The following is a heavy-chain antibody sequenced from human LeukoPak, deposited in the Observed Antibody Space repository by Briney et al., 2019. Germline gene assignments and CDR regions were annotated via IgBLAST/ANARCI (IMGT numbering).Heavy chain of an antibody. J-gene: IGHJ4*02. CDR3: ARSLRLYYSYCY. CDR1: GYTFTSYG. CDR2: ISAYNGNT. V-gene: IGHV1-18*01. Sequence: ASVKVSCKASGYTFTSYGISWVRQAPGQGLEWMGWISAYNGNTNYAQKLQGRVTITRDTSASTAYMELSSLRSEDTAVYYCARSLRLYYSYCYWGQGALVTVSS. D-gene: IGHD2-8*01.